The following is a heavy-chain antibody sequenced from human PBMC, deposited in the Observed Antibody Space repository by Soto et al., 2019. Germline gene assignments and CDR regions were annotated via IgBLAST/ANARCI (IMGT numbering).Heavy chain of an antibody. CDR3: ARNSGTATYYFDY. V-gene: IGHV3-74*01. D-gene: IGHD1-26*01. CDR1: GFTFSSHW. J-gene: IGHJ4*02. Sequence: HPGGSLRLSCAASGFTFSSHWMHWVRQAPGKGLVWVSRINGDGSSTSYADSVKGRFTISRDNAKNTQYLQMNSLRAEDTAVYYCARNSGTATYYFDYWGQGALVTVSS. CDR2: INGDGSST.